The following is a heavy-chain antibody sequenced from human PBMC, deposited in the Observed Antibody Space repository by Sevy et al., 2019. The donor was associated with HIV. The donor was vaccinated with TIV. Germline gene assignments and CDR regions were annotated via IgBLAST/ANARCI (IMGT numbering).Heavy chain of an antibody. D-gene: IGHD1-26*01. CDR1: GFTFDDYA. CDR3: AKASFRGRGDAFDI. CDR2: ISWNSDNI. J-gene: IGHJ3*02. Sequence: GGSLRLSCAASGFTFDDYAMHWVRQAPGKGLEWVSGISWNSDNIDYADSVKGRFTISRDNAKNSLYLQMTSLRAEDTALYYCAKASFRGRGDAFDIWGQGTMVTVSS. V-gene: IGHV3-9*01.